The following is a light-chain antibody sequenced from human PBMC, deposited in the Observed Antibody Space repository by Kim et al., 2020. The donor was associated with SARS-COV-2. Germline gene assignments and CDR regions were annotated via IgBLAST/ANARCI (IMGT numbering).Light chain of an antibody. CDR1: SSDVGGRNY. Sequence: QSALTQPASVSGSPGQSITISCTGTSSDVGGRNYVSWYQQHPGKAPKLIIYDVSERPSEVSNRFSGSKSGNTASLTISGLQAEDEADYYCSSLTTSSTLVFGGGTQLTVL. J-gene: IGLJ3*02. V-gene: IGLV2-14*01. CDR2: DVS. CDR3: SSLTTSSTLV.